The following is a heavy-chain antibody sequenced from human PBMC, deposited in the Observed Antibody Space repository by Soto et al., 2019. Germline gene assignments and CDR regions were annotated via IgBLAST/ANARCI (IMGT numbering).Heavy chain of an antibody. D-gene: IGHD6-19*01. Sequence: TLSLTCNMSGDSYSISTYSWSWIRHPPGKALQWIGFIYQSGVTSYNPSLASRVSISLDRSNNQCSLKLKSVTAADTAVYFCAGMPYTSGLRFDPWGPGTLVTVSS. CDR1: GDSYSISTYS. J-gene: IGHJ5*02. CDR3: AGMPYTSGLRFDP. CDR2: IYQSGVT. V-gene: IGHV4-30-2*01.